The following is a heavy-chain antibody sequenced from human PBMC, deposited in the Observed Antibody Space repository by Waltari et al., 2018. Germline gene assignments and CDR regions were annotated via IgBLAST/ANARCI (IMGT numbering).Heavy chain of an antibody. D-gene: IGHD5-18*01. V-gene: IGHV4-39*07. CDR1: GGSISSSSYY. Sequence: QLQLQESGPGLVKPSETLSLTCTVSGGSISSSSYYWGWIRQPPGKGLEWIGSIYYSGSTDYNPSLKSRVTISVDTSKNQFSLKLGSVTAADTAVYYCARRPSIGYSYGYAFDIWGQGTMVTVSS. CDR3: ARRPSIGYSYGYAFDI. CDR2: IYYSGST. J-gene: IGHJ3*02.